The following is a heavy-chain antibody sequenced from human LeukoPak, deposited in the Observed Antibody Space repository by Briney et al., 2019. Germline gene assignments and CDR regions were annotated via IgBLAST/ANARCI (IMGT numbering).Heavy chain of an antibody. CDR1: GFTFSSYA. J-gene: IGHJ6*03. CDR3: AGSSVEYYYYYMDV. Sequence: GGSLRLSCAASGFTFSSYAMSWVRQAPGKGLEWVSAISGSGGSTYYADSVKGRFTISRDNSKNTLYLQMNSLRAEDTAVYYCAGSSVEYYYYYMDVWGKGTTVTVSS. V-gene: IGHV3-23*01. D-gene: IGHD6-6*01. CDR2: ISGSGGST.